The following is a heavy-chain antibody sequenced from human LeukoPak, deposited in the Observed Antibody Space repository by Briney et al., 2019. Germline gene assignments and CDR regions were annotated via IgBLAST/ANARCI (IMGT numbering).Heavy chain of an antibody. V-gene: IGHV4-39*07. CDR2: IYYSGST. CDR1: GGSISSYY. D-gene: IGHD3-16*02. CDR3: ARVVSGSYRGGLNWFDP. Sequence: SETLSLTCTVSGGSISSYYWSWIRQPPGKGLEWIGSIYYSGSTYYNPSLKSRVTISVDTSKNQFSLKLSSVTAADTAVYYCARVVSGSYRGGLNWFDPWGQGTLVTVSS. J-gene: IGHJ5*02.